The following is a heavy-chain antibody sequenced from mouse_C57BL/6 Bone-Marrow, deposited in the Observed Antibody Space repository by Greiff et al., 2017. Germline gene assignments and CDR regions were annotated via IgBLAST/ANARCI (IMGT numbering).Heavy chain of an antibody. J-gene: IGHJ3*01. CDR2: IRLKSDNYAT. CDR1: GFTFSNYW. Sequence: EVKVEESGGGLVQPGGSMKLSCVASGFTFSNYWMNWVRQSPEKGLEWVAQIRLKSDNYATHYAESVKGRFTISRDDSKSSVYLQMNNLSAEDTGIYYCALYSNSFAYWGQGTLVTVSA. D-gene: IGHD2-5*01. V-gene: IGHV6-3*01. CDR3: ALYSNSFAY.